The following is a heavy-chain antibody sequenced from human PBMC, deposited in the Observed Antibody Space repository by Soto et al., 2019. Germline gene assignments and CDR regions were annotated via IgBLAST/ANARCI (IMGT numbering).Heavy chain of an antibody. V-gene: IGHV4-59*01. Sequence: QVQLQESGPGLVKPSETLSLTCTVSGGSISSYYWGWIRQPPGKGLEWIGYIYYSGSTNYNPSLKSRVTISVDTSKYQFSLKLSSVTASDTAVYYCARAYGDYVFDYWGQGTLVTVSS. CDR3: ARAYGDYVFDY. J-gene: IGHJ4*02. D-gene: IGHD4-17*01. CDR2: IYYSGST. CDR1: GGSISSYY.